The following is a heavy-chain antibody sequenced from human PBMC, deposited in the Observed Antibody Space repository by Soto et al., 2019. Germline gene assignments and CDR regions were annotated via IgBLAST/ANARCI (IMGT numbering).Heavy chain of an antibody. J-gene: IGHJ4*02. Sequence: GGTLRLSCAASGFTFSSYAMSWVRQAPGKGLEWVSAISGSGGSTYYADSVKGRFTISRDNSKNTLYLQMNSLSAEDTAVYYCAKRIYDSSGAYNYGSAPGPFDSWGQGTLVTVSS. CDR2: ISGSGGST. D-gene: IGHD3-22*01. CDR1: GFTFSSYA. V-gene: IGHV3-23*01. CDR3: AKRIYDSSGAYNYGSAPGPFDS.